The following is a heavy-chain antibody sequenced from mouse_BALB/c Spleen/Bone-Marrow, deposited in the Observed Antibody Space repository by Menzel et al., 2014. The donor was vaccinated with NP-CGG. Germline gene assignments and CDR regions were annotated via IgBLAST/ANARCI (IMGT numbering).Heavy chain of an antibody. CDR3: ARWEYYAMDY. D-gene: IGHD4-1*01. Sequence: LVESGAELVKPGASVKLSCTASGFNIKDTYMHWVKQRPEQGLEWIGRIDPANGNTKYDPKFQGKATITADTSSNTAYLQLSSLTSEDTAVYYCARWEYYAMDYWCQGASVTVSS. J-gene: IGHJ4*01. CDR2: IDPANGNT. V-gene: IGHV14-3*02. CDR1: GFNIKDTY.